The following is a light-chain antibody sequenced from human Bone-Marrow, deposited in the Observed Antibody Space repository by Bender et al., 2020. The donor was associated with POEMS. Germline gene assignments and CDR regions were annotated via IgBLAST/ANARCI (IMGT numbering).Light chain of an antibody. J-gene: IGLJ1*01. CDR2: DVT. Sequence: QSALTQPASVSGSPGQSITISCAGTYSDIGAYDFVSWYQQHPGKAPRLIIYDVTIRPSGVSSRLSGSKSGNTASLTIFGLQTEDEADYYCCSYAGSRTFDVFGTGTKVTVL. CDR3: CSYAGSRTFDV. V-gene: IGLV2-14*03. CDR1: YSDIGAYDF.